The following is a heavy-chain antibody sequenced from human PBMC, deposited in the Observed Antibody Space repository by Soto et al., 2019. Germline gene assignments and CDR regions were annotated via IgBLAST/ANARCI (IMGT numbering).Heavy chain of an antibody. V-gene: IGHV4-59*01. Sequence: SETLSLTCTVSGGSISSYYWSWIRQPPGKGLEWIGYIYYSGSTNYNPSLKSRVTISVDTSKNQFSLKLSSVTAADTAVYYCARAPLYCSGGSCPLDNWFDPWGQGTLVTVSS. CDR1: GGSISSYY. D-gene: IGHD2-15*01. J-gene: IGHJ5*02. CDR2: IYYSGST. CDR3: ARAPLYCSGGSCPLDNWFDP.